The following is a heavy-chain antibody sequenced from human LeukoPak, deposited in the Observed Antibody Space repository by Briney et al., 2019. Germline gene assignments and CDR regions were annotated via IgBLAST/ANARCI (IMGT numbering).Heavy chain of an antibody. Sequence: GSLRLSCAASGFTFSDYYMSWIRQPPGKGLEWIGSIYYSGSTYYNPSLKSRVTISVDTSKNQFSLKLSSVTAADTAVYYCARHLEYYDILNGYYYYYYYMDVWGKGTTVTISS. CDR2: IYYSGST. J-gene: IGHJ6*03. D-gene: IGHD3-9*01. CDR1: GFTFSDYY. CDR3: ARHLEYYDILNGYYYYYYYMDV. V-gene: IGHV4-39*01.